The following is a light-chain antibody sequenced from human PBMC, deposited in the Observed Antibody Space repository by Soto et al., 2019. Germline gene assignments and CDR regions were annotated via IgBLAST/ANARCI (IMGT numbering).Light chain of an antibody. J-gene: IGKJ5*01. CDR2: DAS. CDR3: QQRSNWPRGT. Sequence: EIVLTQSPATLSLSPGERATLSCRASQSVSSYLAWYQQKPGQAPRLLIYDASNRATGIPARFSGSGSGTDFTLTISRLAPEDFAVYYCQQRSNWPRGTFGQGTRLEIK. CDR1: QSVSSY. V-gene: IGKV3-11*01.